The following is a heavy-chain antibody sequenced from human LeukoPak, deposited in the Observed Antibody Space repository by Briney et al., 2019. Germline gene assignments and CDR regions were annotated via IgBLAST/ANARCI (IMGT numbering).Heavy chain of an antibody. Sequence: ASVKVSCKASGYTFTSYDINWVRQATGQGLEWMGWMNPNSGNTGYAQKFQGRVTMTRNTYISTAYMELSSLRSEDTAVYYCARARSGSYDNNWFDPWGEGTLVTVSS. CDR2: MNPNSGNT. D-gene: IGHD3-10*01. V-gene: IGHV1-8*01. CDR1: GYTFTSYD. CDR3: ARARSGSYDNNWFDP. J-gene: IGHJ5*02.